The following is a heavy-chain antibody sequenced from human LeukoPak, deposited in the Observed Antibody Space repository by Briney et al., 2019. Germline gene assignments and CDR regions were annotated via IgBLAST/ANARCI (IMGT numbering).Heavy chain of an antibody. D-gene: IGHD5-18*01. V-gene: IGHV4-61*01. CDR2: KYYSGST. CDR1: GVSINTCCHY. Sequence: SETLSLTCDVSGVSINTCCHYWTWIRQPPGKGLEWIGYKYYSGSTRYNSSLRSRLTISLDSSKNQFSLRLTSVTAADTAVYYCARGRSYGFDFDSWGPGTLVIVSS. J-gene: IGHJ4*02. CDR3: ARGRSYGFDFDS.